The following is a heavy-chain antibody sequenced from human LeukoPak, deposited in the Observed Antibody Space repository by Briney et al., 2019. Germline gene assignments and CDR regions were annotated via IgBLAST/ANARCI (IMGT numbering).Heavy chain of an antibody. CDR3: ARRPTGDPKFDY. CDR1: GGSISNYF. V-gene: IGHV4-59*08. Sequence: SETLSLTCSVSGGSISNYFWTWIRQPPGKGLEWIGYIYSSGSTYYNHSLKSRVTISVDTSENRFSLKLSTVTAADTAVYYCARRPTGDPKFDYWGQGTLVTVSS. CDR2: IYSSGST. D-gene: IGHD7-27*01. J-gene: IGHJ4*02.